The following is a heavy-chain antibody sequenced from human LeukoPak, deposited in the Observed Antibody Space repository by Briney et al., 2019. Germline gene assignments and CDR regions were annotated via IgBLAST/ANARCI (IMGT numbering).Heavy chain of an antibody. CDR1: GFTVSGNY. Sequence: GGSLRLSCAASGFTVSGNYMSWVRLAPGKGLEWVSVIYIGGRTNYADSVRGRFTISRDNSKNTLYLQMNSLRAEDTAVYYCARGRYEFSAGMDVWGQWTTVTVSS. J-gene: IGHJ6*02. CDR3: ARGRYEFSAGMDV. D-gene: IGHD5-12*01. CDR2: IYIGGRT. V-gene: IGHV3-53*01.